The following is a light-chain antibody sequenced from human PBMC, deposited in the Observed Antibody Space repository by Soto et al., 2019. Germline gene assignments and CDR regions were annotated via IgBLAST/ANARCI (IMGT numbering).Light chain of an antibody. Sequence: DIQMTQSPSSLSASVGDRVTITCRASQSISSYLNWYQQKPGKAPKLLIYAASSLQSGVPSRFSGSASGTDFTLTISSLQPEDFATYYCQQSYSTPRTFCQGTKLEIK. CDR3: QQSYSTPRT. CDR2: AAS. J-gene: IGKJ2*01. V-gene: IGKV1-39*01. CDR1: QSISSY.